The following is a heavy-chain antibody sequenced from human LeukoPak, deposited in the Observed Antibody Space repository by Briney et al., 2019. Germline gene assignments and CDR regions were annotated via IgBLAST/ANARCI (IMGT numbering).Heavy chain of an antibody. CDR3: ARGDGYNFVDY. V-gene: IGHV3-30-3*01. J-gene: IGHJ4*02. Sequence: GGSLRLSCAASGFTFSSYAMHWVRQAPGKGLKWVAVISYDGSNKYYADSVKGRFTISRDNSKNTLYLQMNSLRAEDTAVYYCARGDGYNFVDYWGQGTLVTVSS. CDR2: ISYDGSNK. D-gene: IGHD5-24*01. CDR1: GFTFSSYA.